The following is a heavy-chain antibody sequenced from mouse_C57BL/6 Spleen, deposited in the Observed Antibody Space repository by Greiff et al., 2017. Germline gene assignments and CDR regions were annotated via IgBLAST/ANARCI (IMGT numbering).Heavy chain of an antibody. J-gene: IGHJ3*01. Sequence: VQLVESGPGLVQPSQSLSITCTVSGFSLTSYGVHWVRQSPGKGLEWLGVIWSGGSTDYNAAFISRLSISKDNSKSQVFFKMSSLQADDTAIYYCARKDYGSSYRFAYWGQGTLVTVSA. CDR1: GFSLTSYG. V-gene: IGHV2-2*01. CDR3: ARKDYGSSYRFAY. D-gene: IGHD1-1*01. CDR2: IWSGGST.